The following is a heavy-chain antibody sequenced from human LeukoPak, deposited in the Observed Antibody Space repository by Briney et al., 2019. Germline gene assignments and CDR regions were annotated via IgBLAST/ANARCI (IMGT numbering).Heavy chain of an antibody. D-gene: IGHD2-2*01. CDR1: GFTFSSYA. V-gene: IGHV3-30-3*01. CDR2: ISYDGSNK. Sequence: GGSLRLSCAASGFTFSSYAMHWVRQAPGKGLEWVAVISYDGSNKYYADSVKGRFTISRDNSKNTLYLQMNSLRAEDTAVYYCARENQLLWRYYYYYMDVWGKGPRSPSP. CDR3: ARENQLLWRYYYYYMDV. J-gene: IGHJ6*03.